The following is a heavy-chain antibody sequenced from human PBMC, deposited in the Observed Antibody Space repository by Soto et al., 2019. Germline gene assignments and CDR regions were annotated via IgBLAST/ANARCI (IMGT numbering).Heavy chain of an antibody. D-gene: IGHD3-9*01. CDR1: GFTFSRYS. V-gene: IGHV3-23*01. CDR3: AKDLVYYDILTGYSHTGPFDY. CDR2: ISGSGGST. Sequence: PVGSLILSCAASGFTFSRYSMIWVLQAPGNGLECVSAISGSGGSTYYADSVKGRFTISRDNSKNTLYLQMNSLRAEDTAVYYCAKDLVYYDILTGYSHTGPFDYWGQGTLVTVSS. J-gene: IGHJ4*02.